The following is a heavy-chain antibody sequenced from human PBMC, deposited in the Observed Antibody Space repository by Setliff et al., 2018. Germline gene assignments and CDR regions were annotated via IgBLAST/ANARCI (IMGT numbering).Heavy chain of an antibody. CDR3: ARAWYYNFWSGSQIEY. Sequence: ASVKVSCKASGYTFTSYAMDWVRQAPGQGLEWMGWINTNTGNPTYAQGFTGRFVFSLDTSVSTAYLQISSLKAEDTAVYYCARAWYYNFWSGSQIEYWGQGTLVTVSS. J-gene: IGHJ4*02. V-gene: IGHV7-4-1*02. D-gene: IGHD3-3*01. CDR1: GYTFTSYA. CDR2: INTNTGNP.